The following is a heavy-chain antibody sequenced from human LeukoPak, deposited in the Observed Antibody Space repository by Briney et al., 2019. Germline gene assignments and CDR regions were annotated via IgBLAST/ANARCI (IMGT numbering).Heavy chain of an antibody. D-gene: IGHD3-10*01. Sequence: PGGSLRLSCAASGSTFSNYAMNWVRQAPGKGLEWVSAVSTSGGSTYYADSVKGRFTISRDNSKNTLYLQMNSLRADDTAVYYCASKGSSGSSYYFDYWGQGTLVTVSS. CDR2: VSTSGGST. J-gene: IGHJ4*02. V-gene: IGHV3-23*01. CDR1: GSTFSNYA. CDR3: ASKGSSGSSYYFDY.